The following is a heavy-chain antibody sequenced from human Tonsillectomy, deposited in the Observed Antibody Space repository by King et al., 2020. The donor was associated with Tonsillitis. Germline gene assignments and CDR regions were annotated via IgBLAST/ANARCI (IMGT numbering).Heavy chain of an antibody. J-gene: IGHJ4*02. D-gene: IGHD3-22*01. CDR2: ISAFNGNT. CDR1: GYTFATFG. V-gene: IGHV1-18*04. Sequence: QLVQSGAEVKKPGASVKVSCKASGYTFATFGITWVRQAPGQGLEWLGWISAFNGNTNYAQKLQGRVTMTTDTSTSTAYMELRSLRSDDTAVYYCARVVYDSSGYFPLDYWGERTLVTVPS. CDR3: ARVVYDSSGYFPLDY.